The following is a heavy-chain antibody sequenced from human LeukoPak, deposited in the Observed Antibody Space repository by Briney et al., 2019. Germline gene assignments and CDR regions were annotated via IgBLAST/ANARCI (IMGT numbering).Heavy chain of an antibody. V-gene: IGHV4-31*03. CDR2: IYYSGST. CDR1: GGSISSGGYY. D-gene: IGHD6-6*01. CDR3: ASLSRSNSSYNY. Sequence: SQTLSLTCTVSGGSISSGGYYWSWIRQHPGKGLEWIGYIYYSGSTYYNPSLKSRVTISVDTSKNQFSLKLSSVTAADTAVYYCASLSRSNSSYNYWGQGTLVTVSS. J-gene: IGHJ4*02.